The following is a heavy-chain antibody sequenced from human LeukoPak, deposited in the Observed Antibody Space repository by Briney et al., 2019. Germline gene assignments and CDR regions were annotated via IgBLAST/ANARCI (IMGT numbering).Heavy chain of an antibody. D-gene: IGHD3-22*01. V-gene: IGHV4-59*01. CDR3: ARTYYYDSSGYFSDAFDI. CDR1: GGSISSYY. CDR2: IYYSGST. Sequence: PSETLSLTCTVSGGSISSYYWSRIRQPPGKGLEWIGYIYYSGSTNYNPSLKSRVTISVDTSKNQFSLKLSSVTAADTAVYYCARTYYYDSSGYFSDAFDIWGQGTMVTVSS. J-gene: IGHJ3*02.